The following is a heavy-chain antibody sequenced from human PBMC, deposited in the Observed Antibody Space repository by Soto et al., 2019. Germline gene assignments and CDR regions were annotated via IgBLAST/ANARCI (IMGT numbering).Heavy chain of an antibody. J-gene: IGHJ4*02. D-gene: IGHD1-7*01. V-gene: IGHV3-23*01. CDR2: ISGSGGST. Sequence: PGGSLRLSCAASGFTFSSYAMSWVRQAPGKGLEWVSAISGSGGSTYYADSVKGRFTISRDNSKNTLYLQMNSLRAEDTAVYYCAKDSALELGWPSNWYYFDYWGQGTLVTVSS. CDR1: GFTFSSYA. CDR3: AKDSALELGWPSNWYYFDY.